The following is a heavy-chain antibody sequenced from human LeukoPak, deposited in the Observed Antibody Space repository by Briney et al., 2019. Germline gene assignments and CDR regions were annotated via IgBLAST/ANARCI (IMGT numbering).Heavy chain of an antibody. J-gene: IGHJ6*03. Sequence: GGSLRPSCAASGFTFRSYAMSWVRQAPGKGLEWVSIISGSGGNTYYADSVKGRFTISRDNSKNTLYLQMNSLRTEDTAVYYCAKTTSSYYYYMDVWGKGTTVTVSS. V-gene: IGHV3-23*01. D-gene: IGHD2/OR15-2a*01. CDR2: ISGSGGNT. CDR1: GFTFRSYA. CDR3: AKTTSSYYYYMDV.